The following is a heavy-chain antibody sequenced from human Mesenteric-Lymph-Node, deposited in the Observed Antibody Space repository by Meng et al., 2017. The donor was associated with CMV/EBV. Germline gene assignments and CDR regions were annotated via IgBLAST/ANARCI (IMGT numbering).Heavy chain of an antibody. Sequence: GESLKISCKASGYSFTNYWIGWVRQMPGKGLEWMGIIYPDDSDTRYSPSFQGQVTMSADKSISAAYLQWSSLKASDTAMYYCASGAPFDFWGQGTLVTVSS. J-gene: IGHJ4*02. V-gene: IGHV5-51*01. CDR1: GYSFTNYW. CDR3: ASGAPFDF. CDR2: IYPDDSDT.